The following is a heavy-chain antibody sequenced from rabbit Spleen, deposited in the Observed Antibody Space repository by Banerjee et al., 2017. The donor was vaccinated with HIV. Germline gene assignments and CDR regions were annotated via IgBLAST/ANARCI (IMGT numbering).Heavy chain of an antibody. D-gene: IGHD8-1*01. CDR1: GFSFSSNW. V-gene: IGHV1S45*01. Sequence: LEESGGGLVKPGGTPTLTCTVSGFSFSSNWICWVRQAPGKGLEWIACIDTSDGDTDYANWPKGRFTISKASSTTVTLQMTSLTVADTATYFCAYGGNYWATRLDLWGPGTLVTVS. J-gene: IGHJ3*01. CDR3: AYGGNYWATRLDL. CDR2: IDTSDGDT.